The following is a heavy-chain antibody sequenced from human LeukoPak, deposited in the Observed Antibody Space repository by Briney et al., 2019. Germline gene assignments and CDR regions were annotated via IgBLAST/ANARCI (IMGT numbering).Heavy chain of an antibody. CDR1: GFIFNDYY. V-gene: IGHV3-11*01. J-gene: IGHJ3*01. D-gene: IGHD6-13*01. CDR2: ISSSGSII. Sequence: GGSLRLSCAASGFIFNDYYMSWIRQAPGKGLEWVSYISSSGSIIYYADSVKGRFTISRDNAKNTLYLQMNSLRDEDTAVYFCAKARIAAAGTGAFDVWGQGTMVTVSS. CDR3: AKARIAAAGTGAFDV.